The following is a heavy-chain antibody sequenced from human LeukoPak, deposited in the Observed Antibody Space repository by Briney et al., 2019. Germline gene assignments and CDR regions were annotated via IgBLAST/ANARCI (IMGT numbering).Heavy chain of an antibody. Sequence: GGSLRLSCAASGFTFSSYAMHWVRRAPGKGLEWVAVISYDGSNKYYADSVKGRFTISRDNSKNTLYLQMNSLRAEDTAMYYCARDPTQWLVRGLDYWGQGTLVTVSS. CDR1: GFTFSSYA. CDR3: ARDPTQWLVRGLDY. CDR2: ISYDGSNK. D-gene: IGHD6-19*01. J-gene: IGHJ4*02. V-gene: IGHV3-30*04.